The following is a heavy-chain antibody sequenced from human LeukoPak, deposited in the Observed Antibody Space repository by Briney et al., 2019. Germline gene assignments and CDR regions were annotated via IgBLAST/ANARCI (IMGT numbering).Heavy chain of an antibody. CDR2: ISAYNGNT. D-gene: IGHD5-18*01. Sequence: GASVKVSCKASGYTFTSYGISWVRQAPGQGLEWMGWISAYNGNTNYAQKLQGRVTMTTDTSTSTAYMELSSLRSEDTAVYYCASGDTAMVRDAFDIWGQGTMVTVSS. CDR1: GYTFTSYG. J-gene: IGHJ3*02. V-gene: IGHV1-18*01. CDR3: ASGDTAMVRDAFDI.